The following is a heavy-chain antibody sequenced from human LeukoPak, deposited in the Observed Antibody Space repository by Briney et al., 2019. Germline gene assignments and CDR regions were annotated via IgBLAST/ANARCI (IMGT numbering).Heavy chain of an antibody. CDR2: ISYDGSYK. CDR3: ARQGLYDSSDFWTFQH. V-gene: IGHV3-30*03. CDR1: EFTFSTYG. J-gene: IGHJ1*01. D-gene: IGHD3/OR15-3a*01. Sequence: PGRSLRLSCAASEFTFSTYGMHWVRQAPGKGLEWVAVISYDGSYKFYADSVKGRFTISRDNAKNSVYLQMNSLRAGDTAVYYCARQGLYDSSDFWTFQHWGQGTLVTVSS.